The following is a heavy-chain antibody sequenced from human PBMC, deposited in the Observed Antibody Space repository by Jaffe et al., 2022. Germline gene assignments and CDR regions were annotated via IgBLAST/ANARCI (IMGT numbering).Heavy chain of an antibody. V-gene: IGHV3-49*04. CDR2: IRGKNHGETT. Sequence: EVHLVESGGGLAQPGRSLRLSCTTSGFTFGTYVMSWVRQAPGKGLEWIGFIRGKNHGETTEYAASVKDRFTISRDDSKSIAYLQMNSLKTEDTAVYYCTRDMRYFYDSRGYWGIFDNWGQGTLVTVSS. CDR1: GFTFGTYV. CDR3: TRDMRYFYDSRGYWGIFDN. D-gene: IGHD3-22*01. J-gene: IGHJ4*02.